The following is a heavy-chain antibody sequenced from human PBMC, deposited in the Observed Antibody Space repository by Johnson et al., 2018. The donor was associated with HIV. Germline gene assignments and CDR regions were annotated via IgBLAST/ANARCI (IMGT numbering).Heavy chain of an antibody. CDR1: GFTFSSYG. V-gene: IGHV3-30*02. CDR3: AKDWADQDAFDI. D-gene: IGHD3-16*01. Sequence: QVQLVESGGGVVQPGGSLRLSCAASGFTFSSYGMHWVRQAPGKGLEWVAFIRYDGSNKYYAESVQGRLTISRDNPTNTLYLQMSSLRAEDTAVYYCAKDWADQDAFDIWGQGTMVTVSS. J-gene: IGHJ3*02. CDR2: IRYDGSNK.